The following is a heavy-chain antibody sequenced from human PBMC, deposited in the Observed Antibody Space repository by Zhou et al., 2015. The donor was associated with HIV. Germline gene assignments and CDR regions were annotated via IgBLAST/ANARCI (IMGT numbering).Heavy chain of an antibody. CDR2: IWYDGTNK. CDR3: ARPVVVTAPWSAFDI. J-gene: IGHJ3*02. Sequence: QVQLVESGGGVVQPGRSLRLSCAASGFTFSSYGMHWVRQAPGKGLEWVAVIWYDGTNKYYADSLEGRFTISRDNSKNTLYLQMNSLRAEDTAVYYCARPVVVTAPWSAFDIWAKGQWSPSLQ. V-gene: IGHV3-33*01. D-gene: IGHD2-21*02. CDR1: GFTFSSYG.